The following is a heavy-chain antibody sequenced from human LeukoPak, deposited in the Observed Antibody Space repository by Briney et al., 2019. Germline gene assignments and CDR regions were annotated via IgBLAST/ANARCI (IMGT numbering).Heavy chain of an antibody. CDR3: AELGITMIGGV. CDR2: ISSSGSTI. J-gene: IGHJ6*04. CDR1: GFSFSSYE. V-gene: IGHV3-48*03. Sequence: PGGSLRCSCAASGFSFSSYEMNWLRQAPGKELEGVSYISSSGSTIYYADSVKGRFTISRDNAKNSLYLQMNSLRAEDTAVYYCAELGITMIGGVWGKGTTVTISS. D-gene: IGHD3-10*02.